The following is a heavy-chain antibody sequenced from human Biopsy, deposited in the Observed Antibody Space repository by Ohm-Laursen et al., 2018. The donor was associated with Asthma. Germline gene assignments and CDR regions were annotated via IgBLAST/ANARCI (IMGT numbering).Heavy chain of an antibody. V-gene: IGHV4-61*01. J-gene: IGHJ2*01. CDR3: ARVPTTLRYFDL. Sequence: SQTLSLTCTVSGDSVSSGSYYWSWIRQPPGKGLAWVSYISYSGSTDYNPSLKSRLTISMDTSKNQFSLKLSSVTAADTAVYYCARVPTTLRYFDLWGRGTLVTVSS. CDR2: ISYSGST. CDR1: GDSVSSGSYY. D-gene: IGHD2-15*01.